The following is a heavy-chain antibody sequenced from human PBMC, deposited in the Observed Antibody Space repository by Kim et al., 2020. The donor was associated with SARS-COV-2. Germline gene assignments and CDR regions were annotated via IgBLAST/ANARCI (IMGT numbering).Heavy chain of an antibody. CDR3: ARDLGVVVPAAIAGNYYYYGMDV. CDR1: GYTFTSYY. CDR2: INPSGGST. J-gene: IGHJ6*02. V-gene: IGHV1-46*01. D-gene: IGHD2-2*02. Sequence: ASVKVSCKASGYTFTSYYMHWVRQAPGQGLEWMGIINPSGGSTSYAQKFQGRVTMTRDTSTSTVYMELSSLRSEDTAVYYCARDLGVVVPAAIAGNYYYYGMDVWGQGTTVTVSS.